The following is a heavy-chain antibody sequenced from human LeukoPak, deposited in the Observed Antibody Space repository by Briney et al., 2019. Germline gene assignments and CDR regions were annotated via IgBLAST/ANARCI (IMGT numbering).Heavy chain of an antibody. CDR2: INHSGST. J-gene: IGHJ4*02. CDR3: ARGLSPRINMVRGVRPPFRGVFDY. V-gene: IGHV4-34*01. D-gene: IGHD3-10*01. Sequence: SETLSLTCAVYGGSFSGYYWSWIRQPPGKGLEWIGEINHSGSTNYNPSLKSRVTISVDTSKNQFSLKLSSVTAADTAVYCCARGLSPRINMVRGVRPPFRGVFDYWGLGTLVTVSS. CDR1: GGSFSGYY.